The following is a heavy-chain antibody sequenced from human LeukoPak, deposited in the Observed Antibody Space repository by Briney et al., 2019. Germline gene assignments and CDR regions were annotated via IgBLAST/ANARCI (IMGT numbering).Heavy chain of an antibody. V-gene: IGHV4-30-4*01. J-gene: IGHJ4*02. Sequence: SETLSLTCTVSGDSISSGDYYWSWIRQPPGKGLEWIGHIYYSGSTNYNLSLKSRVIISVDTSKNQFSLKLTSVTAADTAVYYCARDAGDLDYWGQGTLATVSS. D-gene: IGHD4-17*01. CDR3: ARDAGDLDY. CDR2: IYYSGST. CDR1: GDSISSGDYY.